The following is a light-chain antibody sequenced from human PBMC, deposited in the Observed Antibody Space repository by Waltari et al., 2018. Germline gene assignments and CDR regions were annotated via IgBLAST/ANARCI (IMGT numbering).Light chain of an antibody. J-gene: IGKJ2*01. CDR1: QTIGSY. CDR3: HQTYSSPQT. V-gene: IGKV1-39*01. Sequence: DIQMPQSPSSLSASVGDRVTITCRASQTIGSYLIWYQHKPGKAPKVLIYAASSLQSGVPSRFSGSGSGTDFTLTISSLQPEDFATYYCHQTYSSPQTFGQGTKLEIK. CDR2: AAS.